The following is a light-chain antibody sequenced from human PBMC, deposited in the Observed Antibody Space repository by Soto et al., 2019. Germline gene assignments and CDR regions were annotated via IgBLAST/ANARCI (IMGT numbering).Light chain of an antibody. CDR1: SSDIGAYNY. Sequence: QSVLTQPPSASGSPGQSVTISCTGTSSDIGAYNYVSWYQQHPGKAPKLMIHEVSKRPSGVPDRVSGSKSGNTASLTVSGLQAEDEADYYCSSYAGSNDRWVFGGGTQLTVL. J-gene: IGLJ3*02. CDR2: EVS. V-gene: IGLV2-8*01. CDR3: SSYAGSNDRWV.